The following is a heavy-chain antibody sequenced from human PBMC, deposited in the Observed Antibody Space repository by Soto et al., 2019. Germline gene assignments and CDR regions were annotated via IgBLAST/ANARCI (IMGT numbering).Heavy chain of an antibody. CDR2: IFSNDEK. V-gene: IGHV2-26*01. CDR1: GFSLSNARMG. J-gene: IGHJ4*02. CDR3: ARIVLGSGRYLIAY. D-gene: IGHD6-13*01. Sequence: SGPTLVSPTETLTLTCTVSGFSLSNARMGVSWIRQPPGKALEWLAHIFSNDEKSYSTSLKSRLTISKDTSKSQVVLTMTNMDPVDTATYYCARIVLGSGRYLIAYWGQGTLVTVSS.